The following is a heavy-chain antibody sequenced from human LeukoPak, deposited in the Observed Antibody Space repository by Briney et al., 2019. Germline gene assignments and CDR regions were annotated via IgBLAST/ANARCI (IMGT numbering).Heavy chain of an antibody. CDR3: ARPSGTPYYYDSSSPFDP. D-gene: IGHD3-22*01. V-gene: IGHV5-51*01. Sequence: ESLKISCKGSGYSFTSYWIGWVRQMPGKGLEWMRIIYPGDSDTRYSPSFQGQVTISADKSISTAYLQWSSLKASDTAMYYCARPSGTPYYYDSSSPFDPWGQGTLVTVSS. CDR1: GYSFTSYW. J-gene: IGHJ5*02. CDR2: IYPGDSDT.